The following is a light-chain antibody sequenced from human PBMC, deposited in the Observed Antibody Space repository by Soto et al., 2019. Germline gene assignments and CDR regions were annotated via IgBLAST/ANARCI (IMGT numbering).Light chain of an antibody. V-gene: IGKV3-15*01. Sequence: ERVMTQSPATLSVSPGERATLSCRASPSVANFVAWYQQKPGQAPRLLIYGVSTRATGIPARFSGSGSGTEFTLTISSLQSEDSAVYYCQQYKNWLALTFGGGTKVDIK. CDR3: QQYKNWLALT. J-gene: IGKJ4*01. CDR1: PSVANF. CDR2: GVS.